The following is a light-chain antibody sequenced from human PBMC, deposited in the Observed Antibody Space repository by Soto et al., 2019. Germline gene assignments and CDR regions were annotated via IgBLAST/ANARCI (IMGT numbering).Light chain of an antibody. CDR3: CLYIGATSYV. CDR1: SGCDGCFSL. Sequence: QSALARPASVSGSPGQSITISCSGASGCDGCFSLVSWYQQHPRMAPTDMISEAHRRPSGVPDRFSGSTSVNSASLTISELQAGDEADYYCCLYIGATSYVFGTGTKVTVL. V-gene: IGLV2-23*01. J-gene: IGLJ1*01. CDR2: EAH.